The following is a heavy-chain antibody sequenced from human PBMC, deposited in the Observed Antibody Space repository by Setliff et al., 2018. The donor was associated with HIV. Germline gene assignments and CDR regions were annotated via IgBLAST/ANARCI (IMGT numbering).Heavy chain of an antibody. Sequence: GESLRLSCTASGFTFSNYAMSWVRQPPGKGLEWVAGIGGSPDTTYYGDSGRGRFTIARDNSKNTLYLQMNRLRAEDTAVYFCVKNRVVVIQNYFDSWGQGTLVTVS. CDR1: GFTFSNYA. D-gene: IGHD2-21*01. CDR2: IGGSPDTT. V-gene: IGHV3-23*01. J-gene: IGHJ4*02. CDR3: VKNRVVVIQNYFDS.